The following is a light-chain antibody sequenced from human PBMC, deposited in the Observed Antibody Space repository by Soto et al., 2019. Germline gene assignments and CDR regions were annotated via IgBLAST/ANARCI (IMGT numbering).Light chain of an antibody. CDR2: GAS. CDR1: QRVSSTY. J-gene: IGKJ2*01. CDR3: QHYGNSPPYT. Sequence: EIVLTQSPGTLSLSPGERATLSCRASQRVSSTYLAWYHHKPGQAPRLLIYGASRSATGVPDRFSGSGSGTDFTLTISRLEPEDFAVYYCQHYGNSPPYTFGQGTKLESK. V-gene: IGKV3-20*01.